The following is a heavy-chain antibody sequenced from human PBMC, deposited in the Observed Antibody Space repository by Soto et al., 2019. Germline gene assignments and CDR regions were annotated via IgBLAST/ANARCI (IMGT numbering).Heavy chain of an antibody. D-gene: IGHD3-10*01. CDR1: GGTFSSYA. Sequence: GASVKVSCKASGGTFSSYAISWVRQAPGQGLEWMGGIIPIFGTANYAQKFQGRVTITADESTSTAYMELSSLRSEDTAVYYCASGETYYGSGSSRFWGHGTLVTVSS. CDR2: IIPIFGTA. J-gene: IGHJ4*01. V-gene: IGHV1-69*13. CDR3: ASGETYYGSGSSRF.